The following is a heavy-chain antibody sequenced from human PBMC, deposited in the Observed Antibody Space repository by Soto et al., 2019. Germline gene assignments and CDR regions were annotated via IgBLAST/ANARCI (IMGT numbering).Heavy chain of an antibody. Sequence: GGSLRLSCTASGFTFSRYAMSWVRQAPGKGLEWVSAISGSSDVIFYADSVKGRFTISRDNSRNTLYLQMNSLRADDTAIYYCARDFGNAGDVWGQGTTVTVSS. CDR2: ISGSSDVI. CDR3: ARDFGNAGDV. J-gene: IGHJ6*02. V-gene: IGHV3-23*01. CDR1: GFTFSRYA. D-gene: IGHD3-3*01.